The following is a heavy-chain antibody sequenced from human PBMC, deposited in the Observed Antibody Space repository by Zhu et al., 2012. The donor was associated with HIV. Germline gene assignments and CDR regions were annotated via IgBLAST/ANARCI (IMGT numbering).Heavy chain of an antibody. Sequence: QVQLQGSGPGLVKPSETLSLTCDVSGSSINTANYWGWIRQPPGKGLEWIANIYRSGATYYNPSLRSRATISLDTSRNLFLLRLNSVTAADTAIYYCARTGDDNHHASFDIWDQGTLITVSX. D-gene: IGHD2-21*01. CDR2: IYRSGAT. J-gene: IGHJ4*01. V-gene: IGHV4-38-2*01. CDR1: GSSINTANY. CDR3: ARTGDDNHHASFDI.